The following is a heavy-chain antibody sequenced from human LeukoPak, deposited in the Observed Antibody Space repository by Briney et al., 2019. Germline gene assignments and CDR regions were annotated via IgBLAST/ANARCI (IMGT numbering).Heavy chain of an antibody. CDR3: ARDYGVRVPAAKIFDY. V-gene: IGHV3-48*01. CDR2: TISRSSTT. Sequence: AGSLRLACVAAGFTFSSYSMNWVRQAAGKGREWVAYTISRSSTTYYGDSVKGRFTISRDNVKNSLYLQLHSLRAEDTAVYYCARDYGVRVPAAKIFDYSGQGTLVTASS. J-gene: IGHJ4*02. D-gene: IGHD2-2*01. CDR1: GFTFSSYS.